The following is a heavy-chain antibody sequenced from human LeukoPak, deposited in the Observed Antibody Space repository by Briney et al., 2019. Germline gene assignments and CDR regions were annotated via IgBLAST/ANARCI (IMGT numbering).Heavy chain of an antibody. D-gene: IGHD1-26*01. V-gene: IGHV1-18*01. J-gene: IGHJ4*02. Sequence: ASVKVSCKASGYTFTSYGISWVRQAPGQGLEWMGWISAYNGNTNYAQKLQGRVTMTTDTSTSTAYMELRSLRSDDTAVYYCARDDPDIFLNSGSYYGFDYWGQGTLVTVSS. CDR2: ISAYNGNT. CDR1: GYTFTSYG. CDR3: ARDDPDIFLNSGSYYGFDY.